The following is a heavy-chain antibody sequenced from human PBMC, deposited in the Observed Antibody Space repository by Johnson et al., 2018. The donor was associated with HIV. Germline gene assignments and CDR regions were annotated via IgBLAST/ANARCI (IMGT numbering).Heavy chain of an antibody. Sequence: QVQLVESGGGVVQPGRSLTLSCAASGFTFSSYSMLWVRQAPGKGLEWVAVISYDGRNNYYADSVKGRFTISRDNSKNTLYLQMNSLRAEDTAVYYCAREGTLGAFDIWGQGTMVTVSS. CDR3: AREGTLGAFDI. J-gene: IGHJ3*02. CDR1: GFTFSSYS. V-gene: IGHV3-30-3*01. D-gene: IGHD1-1*01. CDR2: ISYDGRNN.